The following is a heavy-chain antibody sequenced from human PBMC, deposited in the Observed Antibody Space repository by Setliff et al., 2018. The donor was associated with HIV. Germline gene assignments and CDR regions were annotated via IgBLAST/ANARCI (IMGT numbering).Heavy chain of an antibody. D-gene: IGHD3-9*01. CDR3: AGGRYFRDIRDSRFDF. CDR1: GVSITTDGYY. V-gene: IGHV4-31*03. CDR2: MYHSGST. J-gene: IGHJ4*02. Sequence: SETLSLTYSVSGVSITTDGYYWSWIRHYPGKGLEWIGYMYHSGSTYYNASLASRLIMSLDPSKNQFSLKLNSMTAADTAMYYCAGGRYFRDIRDSRFDFWGQGMLVTVPQ.